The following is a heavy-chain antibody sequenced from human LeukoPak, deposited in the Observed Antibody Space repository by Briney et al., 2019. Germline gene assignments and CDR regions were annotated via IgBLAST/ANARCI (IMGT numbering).Heavy chain of an antibody. V-gene: IGHV3-30*04. CDR3: ARIGSGSPLGY. J-gene: IGHJ4*02. D-gene: IGHD3-10*01. CDR2: ISYDGSNK. CDR1: GFTFSSYA. Sequence: PGGSLRLSCAASGFTFSSYAMHWVRQAPGKGLEWVAVISYDGSNKYYADSVKGRFTISRDNSKNTLYLQMNSLRAKDTAVYYCARIGSGSPLGYWGQGTLVTVSS.